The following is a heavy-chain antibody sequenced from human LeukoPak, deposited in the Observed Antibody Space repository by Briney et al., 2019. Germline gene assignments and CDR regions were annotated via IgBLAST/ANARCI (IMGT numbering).Heavy chain of an antibody. CDR3: ASVYYYDSSGYFRGAFDI. V-gene: IGHV3-48*01. D-gene: IGHD3-22*01. CDR2: ISSSSSTI. Sequence: GGSLRLSCAASGFTFSSYSMNWVRQAPGKGLEWVSYISSSSSTIYYADSVKGRFTISRDNAKNSLYLQMNSLRAEDTAVYYCASVYYYDSSGYFRGAFDIWGQGTMVTVSS. CDR1: GFTFSSYS. J-gene: IGHJ3*02.